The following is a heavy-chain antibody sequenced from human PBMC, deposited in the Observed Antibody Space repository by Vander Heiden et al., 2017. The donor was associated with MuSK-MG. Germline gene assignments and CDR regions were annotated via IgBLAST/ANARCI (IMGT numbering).Heavy chain of an antibody. Sequence: EVQLVESGGGLIQPGGSLRLSCAASGFTVSSNYMSWVRQAPGKGLEWVSVIYSGGSTYYADSVKGRFTISRDNSKNTLYLQMNSLRAEDTAVYYCARGVAAAAQTPLDYWGQGTLVTVSS. D-gene: IGHD2-2*01. CDR2: IYSGGST. J-gene: IGHJ4*02. CDR1: GFTVSSNY. CDR3: ARGVAAAAQTPLDY. V-gene: IGHV3-53*01.